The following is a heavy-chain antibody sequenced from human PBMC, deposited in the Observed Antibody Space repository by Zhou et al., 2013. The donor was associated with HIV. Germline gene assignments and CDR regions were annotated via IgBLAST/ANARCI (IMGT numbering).Heavy chain of an antibody. V-gene: IGHV1-2*02. CDR1: GGAFSNYA. Sequence: QVQLVQSGAEVKKPGSSVKVSCKASGGAFSNYAISWVRQAPGQGLEWMGWINPNSGGTNYAQKFQGRVTMTRDTSISTAYMELSRLRSDDTAVYYCARDLLDEGAFDIWGQGTMVTVSS. CDR3: ARDLLDEGAFDI. D-gene: IGHD3-3*01. J-gene: IGHJ3*02. CDR2: INPNSGGT.